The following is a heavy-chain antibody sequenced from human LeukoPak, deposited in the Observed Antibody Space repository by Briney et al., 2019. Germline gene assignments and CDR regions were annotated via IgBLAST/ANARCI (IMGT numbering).Heavy chain of an antibody. CDR1: GGSISSSYW. CDR3: ARVGDLLPFDC. Sequence: KPSETPSLTCAVSGGSISSSYWWTWVRQPPGKGLEWIGEIYHSGNTNYNPSLKGRVTMSVDQSKNHFSLKLTSVTAADTAVYYCARVGDLLPFDCWGQGTLVTVSS. CDR2: IYHSGNT. J-gene: IGHJ4*02. D-gene: IGHD3-16*01. V-gene: IGHV4-4*02.